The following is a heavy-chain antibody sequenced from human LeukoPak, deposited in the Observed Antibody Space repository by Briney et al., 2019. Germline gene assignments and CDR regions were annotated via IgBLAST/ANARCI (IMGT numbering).Heavy chain of an antibody. Sequence: GGSLRLSCAASGFTFSNAWMSWVRQAPGKGLEWVANIKQDGSAKYNVASVKGRSTTSSDNAKDSLYLQMNSLRAEDTAVYYCARVSPNTVTTLQYFDYWGQGTLVTVSS. CDR2: IKQDGSAK. V-gene: IGHV3-7*01. CDR1: GFTFSNAW. J-gene: IGHJ4*02. CDR3: ARVSPNTVTTLQYFDY. D-gene: IGHD4-17*01.